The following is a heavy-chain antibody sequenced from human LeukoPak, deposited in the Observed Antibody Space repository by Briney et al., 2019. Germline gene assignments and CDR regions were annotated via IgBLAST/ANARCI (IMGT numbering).Heavy chain of an antibody. J-gene: IGHJ4*02. CDR3: ARGTVGGTDFDS. V-gene: IGHV1-18*01. CDR2: ISGHNGNT. CDR1: GYIFTNYA. D-gene: IGHD1-26*01. Sequence: ASVKVSCKASGYIFTNYAISWLRQAPGHGPDWMGWISGHNGNTNYAENFRGRVTMTRDTFTTTAYIELRSLRSDDTAVYYCARGTVGGTDFDSWGQGTLVTVSS.